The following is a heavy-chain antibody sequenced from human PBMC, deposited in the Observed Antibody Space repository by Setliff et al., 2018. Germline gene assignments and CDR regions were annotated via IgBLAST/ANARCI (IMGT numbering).Heavy chain of an antibody. Sequence: ETLSLTCIVSGGSISSYYWTWIRQPPGKGLEWIGYIYYSGSTNYNPSLESRVTISVDTSKNQFSLRMTSVTAADTAVYYCARVTMGGDFDAWGQGTLVTVSS. V-gene: IGHV4-59*01. CDR2: IYYSGST. CDR3: ARVTMGGDFDA. D-gene: IGHD1-26*01. J-gene: IGHJ4*02. CDR1: GGSISSYY.